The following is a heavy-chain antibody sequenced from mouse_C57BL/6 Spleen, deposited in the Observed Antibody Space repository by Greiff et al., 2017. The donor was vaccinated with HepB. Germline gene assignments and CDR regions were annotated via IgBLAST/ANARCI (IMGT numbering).Heavy chain of an antibody. D-gene: IGHD2-3*01. J-gene: IGHJ1*03. Sequence: EVKLMESGGGLVKPGGSLKLSCAASGFTFSDYGMHWVRQAPEKGLEWVAYISSGSSTIYYADTVKGRFTIYRDNAKNTLFLQMTSLRSEDTAMYYCATDGYYWYFDVWGTGTTVTVSS. V-gene: IGHV5-17*01. CDR2: ISSGSSTI. CDR3: ATDGYYWYFDV. CDR1: GFTFSDYG.